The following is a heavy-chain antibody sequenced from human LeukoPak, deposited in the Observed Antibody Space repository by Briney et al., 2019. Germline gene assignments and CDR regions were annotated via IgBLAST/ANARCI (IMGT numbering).Heavy chain of an antibody. D-gene: IGHD3-10*01. CDR3: ADLGTSYGVDV. Sequence: PGGSLRLSCAASGFTFSSYSMNWVRQAPGKGLEWVGRILNKANNYGTEYAASVKGRFTISRDDSKNSLYLQMNSLRTEDTAIYYCADLGTSYGVDVWGQGTTVTVSS. V-gene: IGHV3-72*01. CDR2: ILNKANNYGT. J-gene: IGHJ6*02. CDR1: GFTFSSYS.